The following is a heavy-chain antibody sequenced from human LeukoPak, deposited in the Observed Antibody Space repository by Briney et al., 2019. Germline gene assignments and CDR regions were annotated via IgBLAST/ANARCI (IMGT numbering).Heavy chain of an antibody. CDR1: GFTFRDYT. CDR2: INKGGNFM. J-gene: IGHJ4*02. V-gene: IGHV3-21*01. CDR3: TREVLAVLEPTTNTMDY. D-gene: IGHD2-8*01. Sequence: GGSLRLSCAASGFTFRDYTMNWVRQAPGKGLEWVSAINKGGNFMKHADSVKGRFIVSRDNAKNFLFLQMNSLRVEDTAVYFCTREVLAVLEPTTNTMDYWGQGTRVTVSS.